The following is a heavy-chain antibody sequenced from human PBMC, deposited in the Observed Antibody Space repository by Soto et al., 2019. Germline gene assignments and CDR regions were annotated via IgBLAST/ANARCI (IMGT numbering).Heavy chain of an antibody. V-gene: IGHV1-69*02. CDR2: IIPILGIA. CDR3: ARSGSLTMVRGVTNNWFDP. J-gene: IGHJ5*02. D-gene: IGHD3-10*01. CDR1: GGTFSSYT. Sequence: QVQLVQSGAEVKKPGSSVKVSCKASGGTFSSYTISWVRQAPGQGLEWMGRIIPILGIANYAQKFHGRVTITADKSTSTAYMELSSLRSEDTAVYYCARSGSLTMVRGVTNNWFDPWGQGTLVTVSS.